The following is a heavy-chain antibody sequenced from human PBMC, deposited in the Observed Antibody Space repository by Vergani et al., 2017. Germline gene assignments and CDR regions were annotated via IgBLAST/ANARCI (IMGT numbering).Heavy chain of an antibody. CDR3: ATDKDVLRYFDWSLDY. Sequence: QVQLVQSGAEVKKPGASVKVSCKASGYTFTGYYMHWVRQAPGKGLEWMGWINPNSGGTNYAQKFQGWVTMTRDTSISTAYMELSRLRSDDTAVYYCATDKDVLRYFDWSLDYWGQGTLVTVSS. V-gene: IGHV1-2*04. CDR1: GYTFTGYY. CDR2: INPNSGGT. D-gene: IGHD3-9*01. J-gene: IGHJ4*02.